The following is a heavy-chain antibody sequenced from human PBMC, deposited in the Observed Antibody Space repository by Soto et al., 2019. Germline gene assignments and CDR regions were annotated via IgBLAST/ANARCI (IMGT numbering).Heavy chain of an antibody. CDR1: GGSFSGYY. J-gene: IGHJ4*02. CDR2: INHSGST. D-gene: IGHD1-1*01. V-gene: IGHV4-34*01. Sequence: WETLSLTGTVYGGSFSGYYWSWIRQPPGKWLEWIGEINHSGSTNYNPSLKSRVTISVDTSKNQFSLKLSSVNAADTAVYYCARGGAGTPDYWGPGTLVTVSS. CDR3: ARGGAGTPDY.